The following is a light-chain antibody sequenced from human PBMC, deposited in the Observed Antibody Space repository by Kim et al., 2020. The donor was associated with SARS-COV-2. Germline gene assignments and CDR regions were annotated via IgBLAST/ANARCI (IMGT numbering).Light chain of an antibody. Sequence: ATINGRSSHSVLADSNNKNDLTWCEQKPGQAPKLLMYWASTREAGVPDRFSGSGSGTDITLTISSLQAEDVAIYYCQQYSNTLWAFGQGTKVDIK. J-gene: IGKJ1*01. CDR3: QQYSNTLWA. CDR2: WAS. V-gene: IGKV4-1*01. CDR1: HSVLADSNNKND.